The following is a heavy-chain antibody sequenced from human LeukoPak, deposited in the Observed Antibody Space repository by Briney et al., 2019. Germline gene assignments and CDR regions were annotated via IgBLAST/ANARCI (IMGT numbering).Heavy chain of an antibody. V-gene: IGHV3-74*01. Sequence: GGSLRLSCAASGFAFSDYWMHWVRQAPGKGLVWVSRIKSDGSSTSYADSVKGRFTITRDSAKNTLYLQMNSLRAEDTAVYYCARGTGNYYGYWGQGTLVTVSS. CDR3: ARGTGNYYGY. CDR2: IKSDGSST. J-gene: IGHJ4*02. CDR1: GFAFSDYW. D-gene: IGHD3/OR15-3a*01.